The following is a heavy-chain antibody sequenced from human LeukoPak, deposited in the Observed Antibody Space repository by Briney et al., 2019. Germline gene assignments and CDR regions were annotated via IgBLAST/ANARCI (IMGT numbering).Heavy chain of an antibody. J-gene: IGHJ4*02. D-gene: IGHD6-13*01. CDR2: ISYDGSNK. CDR1: GFTFSSYG. Sequence: PGGSLRLSCAASGFTFSSYGMHWVRQAPGKGLEWVAVISYDGSNKYYADSVKGRFTISRDNSKNTLYLQMNSLRAEDTAVYYCAKLSDSNSGGDFDYWGQGTLVAVSS. CDR3: AKLSDSNSGGDFDY. V-gene: IGHV3-30*18.